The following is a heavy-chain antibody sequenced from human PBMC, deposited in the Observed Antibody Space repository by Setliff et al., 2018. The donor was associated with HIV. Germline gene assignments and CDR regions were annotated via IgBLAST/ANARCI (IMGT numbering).Heavy chain of an antibody. J-gene: IGHJ4*02. Sequence: GGSLRLSCAASGFTFSNYAVHWVRQAPGKGLEWVAVASDDGKNIYYADSVKGRFTVSRDNYRNTVFLQMNSLRMEDTAVFYCARDAGRWGSYYFDYWGLGTLVTVSS. CDR1: GFTFSNYA. CDR3: ARDAGRWGSYYFDY. D-gene: IGHD3-16*01. CDR2: ASDDGKNI. V-gene: IGHV3-30*03.